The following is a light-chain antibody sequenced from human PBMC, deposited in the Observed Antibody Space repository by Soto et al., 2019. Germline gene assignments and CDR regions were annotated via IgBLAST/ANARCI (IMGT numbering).Light chain of an antibody. J-gene: IGLJ1*01. CDR3: QVWDSSSDHHV. CDR1: NIGSKS. Sequence: SYELTQPPSVSVVPGKTARITCGGTNIGSKSVHWYQQKPGQAPVLVIYYDSDRPSGIPERFSGSNSGNTATLTISRVEAGDEADYYCQVWDSSSDHHVFGTGTKVTVL. CDR2: YDS. V-gene: IGLV3-21*04.